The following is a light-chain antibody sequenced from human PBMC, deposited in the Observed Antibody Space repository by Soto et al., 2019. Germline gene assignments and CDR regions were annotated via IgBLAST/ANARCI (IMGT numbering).Light chain of an antibody. J-gene: IGKJ2*01. Sequence: EIVLTQSPGTLSLSPGERATLSCRASQSVSSSYLAWYQQKPGQAPRLIISGASSRATGIPDRFSGSGSGTDFTLTISSLEPEDFAVYYCQQRSNWPPYTFGQGTKLEIK. CDR3: QQRSNWPPYT. CDR1: QSVSSSY. CDR2: GAS. V-gene: IGKV3D-20*02.